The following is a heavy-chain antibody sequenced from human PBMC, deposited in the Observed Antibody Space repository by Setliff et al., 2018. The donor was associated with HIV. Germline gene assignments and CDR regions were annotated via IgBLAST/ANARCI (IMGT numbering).Heavy chain of an antibody. J-gene: IGHJ4*02. V-gene: IGHV4-39*07. D-gene: IGHD1-26*01. CDR3: ASPTSDLYSGSPE. CDR1: GGSIISSTYF. CDR2: IYYSGST. Sequence: SETLSLTCTVSGGSIISSTYFWGWIRQPPGKGLGCIGNIYYSGSTSYNPSLKSRVTISVDTLKNQFSLKLSSVTAADTALYYCASPTSDLYSGSPEWGQGTLVTVSS.